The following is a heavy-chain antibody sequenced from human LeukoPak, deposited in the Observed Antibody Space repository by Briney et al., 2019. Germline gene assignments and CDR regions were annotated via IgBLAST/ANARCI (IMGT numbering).Heavy chain of an antibody. D-gene: IGHD2-2*02. V-gene: IGHV4-4*07. Sequence: SETLSLTCTVTGGSISSYYWSWIRQPAGKGLEWIGRIYTSGSTNYNPSLKSRVTISVDTSKNQFSLKLSSVTAADTAVYYCARDVVVPAAIRNWFDPWGQGTLVTGSS. CDR3: ARDVVVPAAIRNWFDP. CDR2: IYTSGST. CDR1: GGSISSYY. J-gene: IGHJ5*02.